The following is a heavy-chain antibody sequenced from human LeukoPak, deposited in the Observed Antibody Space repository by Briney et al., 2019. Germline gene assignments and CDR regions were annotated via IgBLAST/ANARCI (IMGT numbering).Heavy chain of an antibody. D-gene: IGHD6-6*01. CDR2: IRYDGSNK. J-gene: IGHJ5*02. V-gene: IGHV3-30*02. CDR1: GFTFSGNW. CDR3: AKGHSSSYNWFDP. Sequence: GGSLRLSCEASGFTFSGNWMSWVRQAPGKGLEWVAFIRYDGSNKYYADSVKGRFTISRDNSKNTLYLQMNSLRAEDTAVYYCAKGHSSSYNWFDPWGQGTLVTVSS.